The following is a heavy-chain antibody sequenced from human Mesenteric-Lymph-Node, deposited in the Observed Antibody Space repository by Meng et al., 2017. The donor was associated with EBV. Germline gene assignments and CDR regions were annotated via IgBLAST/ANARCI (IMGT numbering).Heavy chain of an antibody. CDR1: GDSVSNTNVA. CDR2: TYYRSKWYN. V-gene: IGHV6-1*01. J-gene: IGHJ4*02. Sequence: QVQLQLPGPGLAKPSQTLSRTCAISGDSVSNTNVAWNWLRQSPSRGLEWLGRTYYRSKWYNEYAQSVKGRITINPDTSKSEFSLQLNSVTPDDTAVYYCSRESWRAFDYWGQGTLVTVSS. CDR3: SRESWRAFDY.